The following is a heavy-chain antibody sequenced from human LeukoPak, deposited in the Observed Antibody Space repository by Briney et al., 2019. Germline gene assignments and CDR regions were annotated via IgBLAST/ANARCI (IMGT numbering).Heavy chain of an antibody. V-gene: IGHV4-59*02. D-gene: IGHD7-27*01. Sequence: SETLSLTCTVSGGSVSDYYGSWIRQSPGKGLEWIGYIYYTGTSYNPSLKSRVTISADTSKNQFSLNLSSVTAADTAVYYCASRKLGNDYWGQGTLVTVSS. CDR3: ASRKLGNDY. J-gene: IGHJ4*02. CDR2: IYYTGT. CDR1: GGSVSDYY.